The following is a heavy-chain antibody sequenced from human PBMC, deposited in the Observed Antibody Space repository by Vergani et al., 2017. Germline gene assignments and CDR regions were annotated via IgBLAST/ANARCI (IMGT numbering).Heavy chain of an antibody. CDR2: INPKTGDT. J-gene: IGHJ4*02. V-gene: IGHV1-2*02. CDR1: GYFFTDYY. CDR3: ARDPRALLGGDF. Sequence: QVRLGQSGAEVKRPGASVKVSCKASGYFFTDYYMHWVRQVPGQGLEWMGWINPKTGDTNSAQNFQGRITLTRDTSISTAYMELSRLRSDDTALYYCARDPRALLGGDFWGQGTLVTVSS. D-gene: IGHD3-16*01.